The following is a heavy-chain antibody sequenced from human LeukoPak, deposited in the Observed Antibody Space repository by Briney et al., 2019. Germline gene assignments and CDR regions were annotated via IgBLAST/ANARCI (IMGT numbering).Heavy chain of an antibody. CDR3: AKVLAPIYDSSGYYYRFDC. CDR2: IIGNCGST. J-gene: IGHJ4*02. D-gene: IGHD3-22*01. CDR1: GFTFSSYA. V-gene: IGHV3-23*01. Sequence: GGSLRLSCAASGFTFSSYAMSWVRRAPGKGLEWVSAIIGNCGSTYYADSVKGRFTISRDNSKNTLYLQMNSLRAEDTAVYYCAKVLAPIYDSSGYYYRFDCWGQGTLVTVSS.